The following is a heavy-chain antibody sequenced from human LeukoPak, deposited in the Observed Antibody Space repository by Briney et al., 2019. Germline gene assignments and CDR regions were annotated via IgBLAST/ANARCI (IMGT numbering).Heavy chain of an antibody. D-gene: IGHD3-10*01. V-gene: IGHV3-53*01. Sequence: HPGGSLRLSCAASGFTISRNYMSWVRQAQGRGLEWVSIIYIDDTTYYADSVRGRLTISRDISKNTVYLQMYSLRVEDTAVYFCTRAGEVLPHDGFDIWGRGTMVTVSS. CDR3: TRAGEVLPHDGFDI. CDR2: IYIDDTT. CDR1: GFTISRNY. J-gene: IGHJ3*02.